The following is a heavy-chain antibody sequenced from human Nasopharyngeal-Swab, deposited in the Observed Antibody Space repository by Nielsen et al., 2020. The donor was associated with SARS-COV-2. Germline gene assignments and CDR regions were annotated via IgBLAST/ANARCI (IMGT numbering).Heavy chain of an antibody. J-gene: IGHJ4*02. CDR3: ARDEYSSSWYPDY. D-gene: IGHD6-13*01. CDR2: ISYDGSNK. CDR1: GFTFSSYG. V-gene: IGHV3-30*03. Sequence: GGSLRLSCAASGFTFSSYGMHWVRQAPGKGLEWVAVISYDGSNKYYADSVKGRFTISRDNSKNTLYLQMNSLKAEDTAVYYCARDEYSSSWYPDYWGQGTLVTASS.